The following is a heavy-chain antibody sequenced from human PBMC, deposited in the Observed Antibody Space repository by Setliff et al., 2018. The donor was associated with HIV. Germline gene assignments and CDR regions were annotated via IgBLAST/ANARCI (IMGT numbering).Heavy chain of an antibody. CDR3: ARIPQLLDYAMDV. J-gene: IGHJ6*02. D-gene: IGHD2-2*01. CDR2: IYYSGST. CDR1: GDSISSYS. V-gene: IGHV4-59*08. Sequence: SETLSLTCTVSGDSISSYSWSWIRQPPGKGLEWIGHIYYSGSTNYNPALKSRVTISVDTSKNQFSLNVTSVTAADTAVYYCARIPQLLDYAMDVWGQGTTVTVSS.